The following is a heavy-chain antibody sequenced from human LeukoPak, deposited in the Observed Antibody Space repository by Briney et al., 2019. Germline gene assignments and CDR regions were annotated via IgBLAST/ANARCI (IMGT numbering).Heavy chain of an antibody. Sequence: ASVKVSCKASGGTFSSYAIGWVRQAPGQGLEWMGWISAYNGNTNYAQKLQGRVTMTTDTSTSTAYMELRSLRSDDTAVYYCARVYHRYDVFDYWGQGTLVTVSS. CDR1: GGTFSSYA. CDR3: ARVYHRYDVFDY. CDR2: ISAYNGNT. J-gene: IGHJ4*02. V-gene: IGHV1-18*01. D-gene: IGHD2-2*01.